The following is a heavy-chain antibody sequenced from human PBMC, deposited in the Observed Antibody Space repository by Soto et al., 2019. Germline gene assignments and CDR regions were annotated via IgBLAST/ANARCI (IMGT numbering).Heavy chain of an antibody. CDR2: INPSGGRT. CDR3: ARAYCAADCPRRDFDY. J-gene: IGHJ4*02. V-gene: IGHV1-46*01. D-gene: IGHD2-21*02. Sequence: ASVKVSCKASGYILSSYNMHWVRQAPGQGLEWMGIINPSGGRTSYAQKFQDRVTMTRDTSTNTVYMELSSLRSDDTAVYYCARAYCAADCPRRDFDYWGQGTLVTVSS. CDR1: GYILSSYN.